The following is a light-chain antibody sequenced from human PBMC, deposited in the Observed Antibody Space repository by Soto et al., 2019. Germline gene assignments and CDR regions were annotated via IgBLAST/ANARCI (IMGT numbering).Light chain of an antibody. V-gene: IGLV2-14*01. CDR3: SSYTSSSVWV. CDR1: SSDVGGYNY. CDR2: DVS. Sequence: QSVLTQPASVSGSPGQSITISCTGTSSDVGGYNYVSWYQQHPGKAPKLMIYDVSNRPSGVSNRFSGSKSGNTASLTISGLQAEDEADYYCSSYTSSSVWVFGGGTKHTVL. J-gene: IGLJ3*02.